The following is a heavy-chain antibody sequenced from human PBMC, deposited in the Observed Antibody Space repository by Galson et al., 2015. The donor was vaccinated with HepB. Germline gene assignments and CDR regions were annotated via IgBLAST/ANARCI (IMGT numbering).Heavy chain of an antibody. V-gene: IGHV3-30*04. J-gene: IGHJ3*02. CDR1: GFTFSRRP. CDR3: AREGDSSGHCGVFDI. CDR2: IRHEGGWH. D-gene: IGHD6-25*01. Sequence: SLRLSCATSGFTFSRRPMHWVRQAPGKGLAWVAVIRHEGGWHPYADSVKGRCTISRDNVKNTLYLEMNSLRVEDTAVYFCAREGDSSGHCGVFDIWGQGAKVTVSS.